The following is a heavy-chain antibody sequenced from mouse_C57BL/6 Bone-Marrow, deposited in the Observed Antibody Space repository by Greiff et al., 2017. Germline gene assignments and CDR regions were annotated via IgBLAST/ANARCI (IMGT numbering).Heavy chain of an antibody. J-gene: IGHJ4*01. CDR2: IRSKSNNYAT. Sequence: EVKLVESGGGLVQPKGSLKLSCAASGFSFNTSAMNWVRQAPGKGLEWVARIRSKSNNYATYYADSVKDRFTISRDDSESMLYLQMNNFKTEDTAMYYCVRRSRYYAMDYWGQGTSVTVSS. V-gene: IGHV10-1*01. D-gene: IGHD3-3*01. CDR1: GFSFNTSA. CDR3: VRRSRYYAMDY.